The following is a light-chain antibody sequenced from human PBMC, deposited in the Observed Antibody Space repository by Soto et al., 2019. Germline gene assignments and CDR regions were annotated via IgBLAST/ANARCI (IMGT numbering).Light chain of an antibody. CDR3: QQYNNWPPWT. Sequence: EVVMTQSPASLSASPGERVTLSCRASQNIRSSLAWYQQRPGQAPRLLIYGASTRATGIPARFSGSGSGTEFTLTISSPQSEDFAVYYCQQYNNWPPWTFGQGTKVDIK. V-gene: IGKV3-15*01. CDR1: QNIRSS. CDR2: GAS. J-gene: IGKJ1*01.